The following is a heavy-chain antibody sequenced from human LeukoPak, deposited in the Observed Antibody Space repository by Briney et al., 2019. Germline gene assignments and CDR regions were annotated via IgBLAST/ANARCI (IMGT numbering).Heavy chain of an antibody. CDR1: GYTFTSYA. J-gene: IGHJ5*02. Sequence: EASVKVSCKASGYTFTSYAMHWVRQAPGQRLEWMGWINAGNGNTKYSQKLQGRVTMTTDTSTSTAYMELRSLRSDDTAVYYCARVLLLYDEAVYSSSSGGERNNWFDPWGQGTLVTVSS. CDR3: ARVLLLYDEAVYSSSSGGERNNWFDP. V-gene: IGHV1-3*01. D-gene: IGHD6-6*01. CDR2: INAGNGNT.